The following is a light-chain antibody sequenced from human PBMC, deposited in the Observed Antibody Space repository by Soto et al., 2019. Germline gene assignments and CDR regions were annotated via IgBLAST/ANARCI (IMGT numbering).Light chain of an antibody. CDR1: KNVNTNY. CDR2: GAS. V-gene: IGKV3-20*01. J-gene: IGKJ2*01. Sequence: EIVLTQSPSTLSLSPGERATLSCRASKNVNTNYLAWYQHKPGQAPRLLIRGASSRATGLPDRFSGSGSGTAYTLTISRLEPEDFAVYFCQQCGSSPRTFGQGTNLEIK. CDR3: QQCGSSPRT.